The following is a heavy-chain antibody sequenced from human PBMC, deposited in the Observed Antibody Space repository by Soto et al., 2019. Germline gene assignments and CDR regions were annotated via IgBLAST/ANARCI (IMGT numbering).Heavy chain of an antibody. V-gene: IGHV3-30*18. D-gene: IGHD6-19*01. J-gene: IGHJ4*02. CDR3: AKDLGSSGCEY. Sequence: LRLSCAASGFTFSSYGMHWVRQAPGKGLEWVAVISYDGSNKYYADSVKGRFTISRDNSKNTLYLQMNSLRAEDTAVYYCAKDLGSSGCEYWGQGTLVTVSS. CDR1: GFTFSSYG. CDR2: ISYDGSNK.